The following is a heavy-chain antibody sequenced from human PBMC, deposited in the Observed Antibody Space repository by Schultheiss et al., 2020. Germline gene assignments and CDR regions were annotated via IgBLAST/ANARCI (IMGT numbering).Heavy chain of an antibody. CDR2: ISYDGSNK. V-gene: IGHV3-30*18. CDR3: AKDSQFLPRIAVAGGWFDP. J-gene: IGHJ5*02. CDR1: GFTFSSYG. D-gene: IGHD6-19*01. Sequence: GESLKISCAASGFTFSSYGMHWVRQAPGKGLEWVAVISYDGSNKYYADSVKGRFTISRDNSKNTLYLQMNSLRAEDTAVYYCAKDSQFLPRIAVAGGWFDPWGQGTLVIVSS.